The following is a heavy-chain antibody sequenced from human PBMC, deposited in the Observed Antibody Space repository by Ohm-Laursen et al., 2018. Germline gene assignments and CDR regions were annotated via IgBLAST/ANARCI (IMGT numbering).Heavy chain of an antibody. J-gene: IGHJ4*02. Sequence: SLRLSCTASGFSFSSHGMHWVRQAPGKGLEWVAVISHGGSDKYYADSVKGRFTISRDNAKNSLYLQMNSLRAEDTAVYYCARKYYYDGLFDYWGQGTLVTVSS. CDR3: ARKYYYDGLFDY. D-gene: IGHD3-22*01. V-gene: IGHV3-33*05. CDR1: GFSFSSHG. CDR2: ISHGGSDK.